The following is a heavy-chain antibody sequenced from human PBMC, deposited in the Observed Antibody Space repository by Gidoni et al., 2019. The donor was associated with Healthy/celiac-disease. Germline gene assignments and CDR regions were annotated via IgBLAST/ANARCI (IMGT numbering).Heavy chain of an antibody. V-gene: IGHV4-34*01. Sequence: QVQLQQWGAGLLKPSETLSLTCAVYGGSFSGYYWSWIRQPPGKGLEWIGEINHSGSTNYNPSLKSRVTISVDTSKNQFSLKLSSVTAADTAVYYCARGRPAATWLYWGQGTLVTVSS. CDR2: INHSGST. J-gene: IGHJ4*02. CDR1: GGSFSGYY. D-gene: IGHD2-2*01. CDR3: ARGRPAATWLY.